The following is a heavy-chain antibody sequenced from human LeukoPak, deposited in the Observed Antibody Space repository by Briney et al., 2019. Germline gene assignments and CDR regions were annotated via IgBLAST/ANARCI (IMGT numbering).Heavy chain of an antibody. CDR3: ARDLPFHTDNWTEGDAFDI. CDR2: ISGSGGST. J-gene: IGHJ3*02. V-gene: IGHV3-23*01. D-gene: IGHD1-20*01. CDR1: GFTFSSYA. Sequence: PGGSLRLSCAASGFTFSSYAMSWVRQAPGKGLEWVSAISGSGGSTYSADSVKGRFTISRDNAKNSLYLQMNRLRAADTAVYYCARDLPFHTDNWTEGDAFDIWGQGTMVTVSS.